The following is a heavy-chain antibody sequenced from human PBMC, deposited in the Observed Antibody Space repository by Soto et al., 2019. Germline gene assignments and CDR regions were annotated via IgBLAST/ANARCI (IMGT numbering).Heavy chain of an antibody. CDR3: ARFENIAGNWFDP. V-gene: IGHV6-1*01. CDR2: TYYRSKWYN. D-gene: IGHD6-13*01. J-gene: IGHJ5*02. Sequence: PSQTLSLTCAISGDSVSSNSAAWNWIRQSPSRGLEWLGRTYYRSKWYNDYAVSVKSRITINPDTSTSTAYMELRSLRSDDTAVYYCARFENIAGNWFDPWGQGTLVTVSS. CDR1: GDSVSSNSAA.